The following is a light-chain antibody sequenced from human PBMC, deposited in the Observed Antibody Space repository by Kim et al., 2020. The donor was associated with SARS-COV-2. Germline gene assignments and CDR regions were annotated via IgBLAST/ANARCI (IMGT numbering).Light chain of an antibody. Sequence: GERASLCWGGGEGGGTYLGWYQHKPGQAPGLRIWGASDRAAGIPARLSGSGSGTDFTLTSSSLEREDFAVYYCQQRSNWPLTFGGGTKVDIK. CDR2: GAS. CDR1: EGGGTY. V-gene: IGKV3-11*01. J-gene: IGKJ4*01. CDR3: QQRSNWPLT.